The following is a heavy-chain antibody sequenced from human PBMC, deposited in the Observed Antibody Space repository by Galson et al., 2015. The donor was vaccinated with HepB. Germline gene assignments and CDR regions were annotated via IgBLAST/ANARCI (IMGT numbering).Heavy chain of an antibody. V-gene: IGHV3-23*01. Sequence: SLRLSCAASGFSFSSFGMNWVRQAPGKGLEWVSYISNSGSATYYADSVKGRFTISRDNSKNTLYLQMNSLRAEDTAVYYCAKDHPKPTIFGGGDYWGQGTLVTVSS. CDR2: ISNSGSAT. D-gene: IGHD3-3*01. CDR3: AKDHPKPTIFGGGDY. J-gene: IGHJ4*02. CDR1: GFSFSSFG.